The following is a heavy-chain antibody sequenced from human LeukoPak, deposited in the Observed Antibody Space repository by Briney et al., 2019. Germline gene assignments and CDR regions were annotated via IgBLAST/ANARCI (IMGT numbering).Heavy chain of an antibody. Sequence: SETLFLTCTVSGYSISSGYYWGWIRQPPGKGLEWIGSIYHSGSTYYNPSLKSRVTISVDTSKNQFSLKLSSVAAADTAVYYCARRRRIGNWFDPWGQGTLVTVSS. J-gene: IGHJ5*02. D-gene: IGHD2/OR15-2a*01. CDR1: GYSISSGYY. CDR3: ARRRRIGNWFDP. CDR2: IYHSGST. V-gene: IGHV4-38-2*02.